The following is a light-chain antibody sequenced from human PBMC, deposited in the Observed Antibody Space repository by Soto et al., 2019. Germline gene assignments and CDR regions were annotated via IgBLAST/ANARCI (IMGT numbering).Light chain of an antibody. J-gene: IGLJ1*01. CDR1: SSDVGGYNY. CDR2: EVS. Sequence: QSALTQPASVSGSPGQSITISCTGTSSDVGGYNYVSWYQQHPGKAPKLIIYEVSNRPSGVSNRFSGSKSGNTDSLTISGLQAEDEADFYCSSYTSSSTYVFGTGTKLTVL. CDR3: SSYTSSSTYV. V-gene: IGLV2-14*01.